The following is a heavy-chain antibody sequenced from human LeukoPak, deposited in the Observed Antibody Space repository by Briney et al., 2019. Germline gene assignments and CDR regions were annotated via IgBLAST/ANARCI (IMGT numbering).Heavy chain of an antibody. J-gene: IGHJ4*02. D-gene: IGHD2-2*01. Sequence: ASVKVSCKASGYTFTGYYLHWVRQAPGQGLEWIGWIDPNSGGTNYAQKFQGRVTMTRDTSISTAYMELSRLRSDDTAMYFCSRDSTSRPCDYWGQGTLVTVSS. V-gene: IGHV1-2*02. CDR1: GYTFTGYY. CDR2: IDPNSGGT. CDR3: SRDSTSRPCDY.